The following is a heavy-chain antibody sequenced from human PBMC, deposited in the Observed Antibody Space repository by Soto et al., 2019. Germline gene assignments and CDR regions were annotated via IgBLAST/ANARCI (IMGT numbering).Heavy chain of an antibody. Sequence: SETLSLTCAVSGGSISSSNWWSWVRQPPGKGLEWIGEIYHSGSTNYSPSLRSRVTISVDKSKNQFSLKLSSVTAADTAVYYCARGGGGQVTIFGVALNWFDPWGQGTLVTVSS. CDR3: ARGGGGQVTIFGVALNWFDP. CDR1: GGSISSSNW. CDR2: IYHSGST. V-gene: IGHV4-4*02. J-gene: IGHJ5*02. D-gene: IGHD3-3*01.